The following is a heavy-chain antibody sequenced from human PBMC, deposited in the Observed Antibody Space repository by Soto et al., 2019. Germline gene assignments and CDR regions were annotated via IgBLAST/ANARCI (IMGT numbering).Heavy chain of an antibody. J-gene: IGHJ5*02. CDR3: ARAGIVATTHLGWFDP. CDR1: GFSFSTYG. D-gene: IGHD1-26*01. CDR2: IWPDGNII. V-gene: IGHV3-33*01. Sequence: QVQLVESGGGVVQPGRSLRLSCAASGFSFSTYGIHWVRQAPGKGLEWVAVIWPDGNIIHYPDSVKGRFTISRDNSKDTLYLQMNSLRDEDTAMYYCARAGIVATTHLGWFDPWGQGTLVIVSS.